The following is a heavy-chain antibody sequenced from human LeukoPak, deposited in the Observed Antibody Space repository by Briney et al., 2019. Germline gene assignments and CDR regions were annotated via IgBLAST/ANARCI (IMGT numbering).Heavy chain of an antibody. CDR2: ISVDGALT. CDR1: GFTFGDYA. J-gene: IGHJ4*01. D-gene: IGHD3-22*01. V-gene: IGHV3-43*02. CDR3: AKEGHYYDSGGYYPRYFDY. Sequence: GGFLRLSCAASGFTFGDYAVHWVRQAPAKGLEWVSLISVDGALTYYADSVKVRFTISRDNSKISLYLQMNRLRTEDTALYYCAKEGHYYDSGGYYPRYFDYWGQGTLVTVSS.